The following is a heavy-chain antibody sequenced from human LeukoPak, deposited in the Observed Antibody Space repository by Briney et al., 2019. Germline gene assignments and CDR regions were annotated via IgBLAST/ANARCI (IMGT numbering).Heavy chain of an antibody. V-gene: IGHV3-11*01. J-gene: IGHJ4*02. D-gene: IGHD6-19*01. CDR2: ISSGGSTI. Sequence: PGGSLRLSCAVSGFTFSDYYMSWIRQAPGKELEWVSYISSGGSTISHADSVKGRFTISRDNSKNTLYLQMNSLRAEDTAVYYCAKDFVTAVAGRGLFDYWGQGTLVTVSS. CDR1: GFTFSDYY. CDR3: AKDFVTAVAGRGLFDY.